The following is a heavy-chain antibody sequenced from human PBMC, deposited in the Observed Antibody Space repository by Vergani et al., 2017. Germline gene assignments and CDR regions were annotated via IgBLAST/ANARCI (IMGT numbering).Heavy chain of an antibody. CDR3: ARDSTVEWIVKLGWIDP. V-gene: IGHV4-39*02. J-gene: IGHJ5*02. CDR2: IYYSGST. Sequence: QLQLQESGPGLVKPSATLSLTCSVSGASIRSSNYYWGWIRQPPGKGLEWIASIYYSGSTYYNPSLKSRVTISVDTSKNQFSLKLSSVTAADTAVYFCARDSTVEWIVKLGWIDPWGQGILVTVSS. CDR1: GASIRSSNYY. D-gene: IGHD3-3*01.